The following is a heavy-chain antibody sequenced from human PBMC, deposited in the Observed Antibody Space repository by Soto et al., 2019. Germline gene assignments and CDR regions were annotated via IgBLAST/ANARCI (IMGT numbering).Heavy chain of an antibody. J-gene: IGHJ6*03. V-gene: IGHV1-24*01. CDR2: FDPEDGET. D-gene: IGHD3-3*01. Sequence: ASVKVSCKVSGYTLTELSMHWVRQAPGKGLEWMGGFDPEDGETIYAQKFQGRVTMTEDTSTDTAYMELSSLRSEDTAVYYCATAPRVGTIFGVDGLGYCMDVWGKATTVTVSS. CDR3: ATAPRVGTIFGVDGLGYCMDV. CDR1: GYTLTELS.